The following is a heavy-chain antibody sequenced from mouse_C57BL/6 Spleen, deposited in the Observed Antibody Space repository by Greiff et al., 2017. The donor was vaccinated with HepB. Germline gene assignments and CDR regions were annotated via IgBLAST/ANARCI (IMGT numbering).Heavy chain of an antibody. CDR2: IYPRSGNT. CDR1: GYTFTSYG. CDR3: ASNDYPFAH. Sequence: VKLMESGAELARPGASVKLSCKASGYTFTSYGISWVKQRTGQGLEWIGEIYPRSGNTYYNEKFKGKATLTADKSSSTAYMELRSLTSEDSAVYFCASNDYPFAHWGQGTLVTVSA. D-gene: IGHD2-4*01. J-gene: IGHJ3*01. V-gene: IGHV1-81*01.